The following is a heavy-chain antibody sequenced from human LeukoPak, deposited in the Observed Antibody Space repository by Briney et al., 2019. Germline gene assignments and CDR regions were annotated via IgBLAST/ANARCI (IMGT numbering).Heavy chain of an antibody. CDR3: ARGEYGSGSYHIDY. Sequence: GGSLRLSCAASGFTFSSYSMNWVRQAPGKGLEWVSFISSSSSYIYYADSVKGRFTISRDNAMNSLYLQMYSLRAEDTAVYYCARGEYGSGSYHIDYWGQGTLVTVSS. V-gene: IGHV3-21*01. J-gene: IGHJ4*02. D-gene: IGHD3-10*01. CDR1: GFTFSSYS. CDR2: ISSSSSYI.